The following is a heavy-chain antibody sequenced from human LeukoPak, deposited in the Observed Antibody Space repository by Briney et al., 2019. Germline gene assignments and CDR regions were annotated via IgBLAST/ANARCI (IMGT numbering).Heavy chain of an antibody. CDR2: ISWKSASI. Sequence: PGRSLRLSCAASGFTFHDYAMHWVRQAPGKGLEWVSGISWKSASIGYAVSVKGRFTISRDNAKNSLYLQMNSLRAEDTALYYCTKSRVGATNFDHWGQGTLVTVSS. J-gene: IGHJ4*02. D-gene: IGHD1-26*01. CDR3: TKSRVGATNFDH. V-gene: IGHV3-9*01. CDR1: GFTFHDYA.